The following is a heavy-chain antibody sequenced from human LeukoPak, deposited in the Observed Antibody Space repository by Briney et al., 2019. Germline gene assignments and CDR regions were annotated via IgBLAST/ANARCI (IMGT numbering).Heavy chain of an antibody. CDR2: IDPSDSYT. J-gene: IGHJ4*02. CDR1: GYSLNSYW. V-gene: IGHV5-10-1*01. D-gene: IGHD6-19*01. CDR3: VRLIYSSGCHDY. Sequence: GESLRISCKGSGYSLNSYWISWVRQMPGKGLEWMGRIDPSDSYTNYSPSFQGHVTLSADKSISTAYLQWSSLKASETAMYYCVRLIYSSGCHDYWGQGTLVTVSS.